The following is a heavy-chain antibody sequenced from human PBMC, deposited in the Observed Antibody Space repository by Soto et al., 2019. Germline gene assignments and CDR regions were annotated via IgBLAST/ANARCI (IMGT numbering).Heavy chain of an antibody. J-gene: IGHJ4*02. CDR2: IIPIFGTA. D-gene: IGHD6-19*01. CDR3: GSIAVAEGYFDY. CDR1: GGPFSSYA. Sequence: QVQLVQSGAEVKKPGSSVKVSCKASGGPFSSYAISWVRQAPGQGLEWMGGIIPIFGTANYAQKFQGRVTITADESTSTAYMELSSLRSEDTAVYYCGSIAVAEGYFDYWGQGTLVTVSS. V-gene: IGHV1-69*01.